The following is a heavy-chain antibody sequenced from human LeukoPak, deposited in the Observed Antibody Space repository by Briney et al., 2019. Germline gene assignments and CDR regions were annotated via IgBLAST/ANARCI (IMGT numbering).Heavy chain of an antibody. Sequence: GGSLRLSCAASGFTFSSYAMSWVRQAPGKGLEWVSTISGSGGSTYYAHSVKGRFTISRDNSKNTLYLQMNSLRAEDTAVYYCAKGYYYDISGYFIADYWGQGTLVTVSS. CDR1: GFTFSSYA. CDR2: ISGSGGST. CDR3: AKGYYYDISGYFIADY. J-gene: IGHJ4*02. V-gene: IGHV3-23*01. D-gene: IGHD3-22*01.